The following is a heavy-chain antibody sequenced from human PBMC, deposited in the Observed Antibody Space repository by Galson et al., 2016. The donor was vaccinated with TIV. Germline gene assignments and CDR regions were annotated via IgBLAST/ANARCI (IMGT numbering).Heavy chain of an antibody. J-gene: IGHJ5*01. V-gene: IGHV3-23*01. D-gene: IGHD6-25*01. CDR3: AKDRSRLPPGGLDS. Sequence: LRLSCAASGFHFGAYAMSWVRQAPGKGLEWVSAVSGSGHNTYYADSVKGRVTNSRDYSKNTLFLQMNSLGGEDTAVYYCAKDRSRLPPGGLDSWGRGTLVIVSS. CDR2: VSGSGHNT. CDR1: GFHFGAYA.